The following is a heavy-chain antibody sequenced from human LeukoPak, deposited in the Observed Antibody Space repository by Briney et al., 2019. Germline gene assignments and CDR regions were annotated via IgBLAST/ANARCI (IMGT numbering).Heavy chain of an antibody. D-gene: IGHD2-21*02. V-gene: IGHV1-2*06. J-gene: IGHJ3*02. CDR3: ARPYSYCGGGCPSWAFDI. Sequence: ASVKVSCKASGYTFTGYYMHWVRQAPGQGLEWMGRINPNSGGTNYAQKFQGRVTMTRDTSISTAYMKLSRLRSDDTAVYYCARPYSYCGGGCPSWAFDIWGQGTMVTVSS. CDR2: INPNSGGT. CDR1: GYTFTGYY.